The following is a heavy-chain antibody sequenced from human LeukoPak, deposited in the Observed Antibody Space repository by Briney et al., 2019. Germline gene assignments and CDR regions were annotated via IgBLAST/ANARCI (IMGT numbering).Heavy chain of an antibody. Sequence: SETLSLTCTVSGGSISSGGYFWTWIRQHPGKGLEWIGYIHYSGSTYYNPSLKSRVSISVDTSNNQFSLKLSSVPAADTAVYYCARDSGNYCFDYWGQGTLVTVSS. CDR3: ARDSGNYCFDY. J-gene: IGHJ4*02. CDR1: GGSISSGGYF. V-gene: IGHV4-31*03. CDR2: IHYSGST. D-gene: IGHD1-26*01.